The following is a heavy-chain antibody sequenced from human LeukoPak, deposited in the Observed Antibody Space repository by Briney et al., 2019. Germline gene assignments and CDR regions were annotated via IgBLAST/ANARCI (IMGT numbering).Heavy chain of an antibody. CDR2: IYYSGST. CDR3: AGLDYYYYGMDV. CDR1: GGSISGYY. V-gene: IGHV4-59*01. D-gene: IGHD5-12*01. J-gene: IGHJ6*02. Sequence: SETLSLTCTVSGGSISGYYWSWIRQPPGKGLEWIGFIYYSGSTNYNPSLKSRVTISVDTSKNQFSLKLSSVTAADTAVYYCAGLDYYYYGMDVWGQGTTVTVSS.